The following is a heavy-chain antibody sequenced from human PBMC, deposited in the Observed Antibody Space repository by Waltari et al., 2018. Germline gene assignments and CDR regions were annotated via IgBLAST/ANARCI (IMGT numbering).Heavy chain of an antibody. CDR1: GFTLTSYW. CDR2: IKGDGSSP. J-gene: IGHJ4*02. Sequence: EVQLVESGGGLVQPGGSLRLSCAASGFTLTSYWMHWVRQAPGKGPVWVSRIKGDGSSPTYGDSVKGRFTISTDSAQNTMYLQMNSLRVDDTAVYYCARDHTYRIDYWGQGTPVTVSS. CDR3: ARDHTYRIDY. V-gene: IGHV3-74*01.